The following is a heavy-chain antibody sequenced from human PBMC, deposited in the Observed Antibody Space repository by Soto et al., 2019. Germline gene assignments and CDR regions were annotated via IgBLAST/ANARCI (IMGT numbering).Heavy chain of an antibody. D-gene: IGHD3-10*01. CDR3: ARDQSSYGSGSYSNDYYYYGMDV. Sequence: GGSLRLSCAASGFTFSSYSMNWVRQAPGKGLEWVSSISSSSSYIYYADSVKGRFTISRDNAKNSLYLQMNSLRAEDTAVYYCARDQSSYGSGSYSNDYYYYGMDVWGQGTTVTVSS. CDR2: ISSSSSYI. J-gene: IGHJ6*02. CDR1: GFTFSSYS. V-gene: IGHV3-21*01.